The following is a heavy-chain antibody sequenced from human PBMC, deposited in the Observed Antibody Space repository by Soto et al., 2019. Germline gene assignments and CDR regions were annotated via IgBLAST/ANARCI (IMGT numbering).Heavy chain of an antibody. CDR3: ARHYSAMGV. Sequence: GGSLRLSCAASGFTVSSGSMTWVRQAPGKGLEWISIIYSDNNTDYADSVKGRFSISRDTSKNILYLQMNSLRAEDTAEYYCARHYSAMGVWGQGTTVTVSS. CDR2: IYSDNNT. J-gene: IGHJ6*02. CDR1: GFTVSSGS. V-gene: IGHV3-53*01.